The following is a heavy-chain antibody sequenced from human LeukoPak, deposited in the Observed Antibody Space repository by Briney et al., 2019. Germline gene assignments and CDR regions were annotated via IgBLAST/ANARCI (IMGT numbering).Heavy chain of an antibody. V-gene: IGHV4-4*07. CDR3: ARRYCSSTSCSYYYYYYMDV. J-gene: IGHJ6*03. CDR2: IYTSGST. D-gene: IGHD2-2*01. Sequence: PSETLSLTCTVSGGSISSYYWSWIRQPAGKGLEWIGRIYTSGSTNYNPSLKSRVTISVDTSKNQFSLKLSSVTAADTAVYYCARRYCSSTSCSYYYYYYMDVWGKGTTVTVSS. CDR1: GGSISSYY.